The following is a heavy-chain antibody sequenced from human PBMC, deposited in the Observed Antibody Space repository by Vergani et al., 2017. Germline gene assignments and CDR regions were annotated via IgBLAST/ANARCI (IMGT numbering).Heavy chain of an antibody. CDR2: INHSGST. Sequence: QVQLQESGPGLVKPSETLSLTCAGYGGSFNDYFWNWIRQPPGKGLEWIGEINHSGSTNYNPSLKSRVTISIDTSKKQFSLKLTSVTAADMAVYYCAASLGSGGYEYWGQGTLVTVSS. CDR3: AASLGSGGYEY. CDR1: GGSFNDYF. J-gene: IGHJ4*02. D-gene: IGHD2-15*01. V-gene: IGHV4-34*01.